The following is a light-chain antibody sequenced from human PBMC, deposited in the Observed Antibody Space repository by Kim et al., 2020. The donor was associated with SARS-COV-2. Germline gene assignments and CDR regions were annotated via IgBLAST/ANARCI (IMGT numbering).Light chain of an antibody. Sequence: GQSVTISGTGTSSDVGSYTRVSWYQQPPGTAPKLMIYEVTDRPSGVPDRFSGSKSGNTASLTISGLQAEDDSDYYCSSYTSGSTWVFGGGTKVTVL. CDR3: SSYTSGSTWV. CDR1: SSDVGSYTR. CDR2: EVT. J-gene: IGLJ3*02. V-gene: IGLV2-18*02.